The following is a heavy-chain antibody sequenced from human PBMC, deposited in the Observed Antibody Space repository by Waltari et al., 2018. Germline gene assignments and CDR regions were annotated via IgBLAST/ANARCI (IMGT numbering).Heavy chain of an antibody. V-gene: IGHV3-9*01. D-gene: IGHD7-27*01. CDR2: ISWNSGSI. J-gene: IGHJ4*02. Sequence: EVQLVESGGGLVQPGRSLRLSCAASGFTFADYAMHWVRQAPGKGLEWVSGISWNSGSIGYADSVKGRFTISRDNAKNSLYLQMNSLRAEDTALYYCAKNSGVLTGGPFDYWGQGTLVTVSS. CDR1: GFTFADYA. CDR3: AKNSGVLTGGPFDY.